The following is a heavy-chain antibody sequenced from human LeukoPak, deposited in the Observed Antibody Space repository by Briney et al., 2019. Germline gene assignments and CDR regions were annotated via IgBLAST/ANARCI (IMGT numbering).Heavy chain of an antibody. J-gene: IGHJ3*02. CDR3: ARDRIAARRYAFDI. CDR2: IYYSGST. Sequence: SQTLSLTCTVSGGSISSGVYYWSWIRQHPGKGLEWIGYIYYSGSTYYNPSLKSRVTISVDTSKNQFSLKLSSVTAADTAVYYCARDRIAARRYAFDIWGQGTMVTVSS. CDR1: GGSISSGVYY. D-gene: IGHD6-6*01. V-gene: IGHV4-31*03.